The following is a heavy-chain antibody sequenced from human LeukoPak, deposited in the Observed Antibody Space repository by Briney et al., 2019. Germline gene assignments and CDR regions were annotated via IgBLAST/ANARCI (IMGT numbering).Heavy chain of an antibody. CDR3: ARINYGSATD. J-gene: IGHJ4*02. Sequence: PSETLSLTCTVSGGSISSYYWSWLRQPPGKGLEWIGYIYYSGSTNYNPSLKSRVTISVDTSKNQFSLKLSSVTAADTAVYYCARINYGSATDWGQGTLVTVSS. CDR1: GGSISSYY. CDR2: IYYSGST. V-gene: IGHV4-59*01. D-gene: IGHD3-10*01.